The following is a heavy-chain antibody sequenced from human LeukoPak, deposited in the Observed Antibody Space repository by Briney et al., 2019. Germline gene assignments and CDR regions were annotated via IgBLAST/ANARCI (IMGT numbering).Heavy chain of an antibody. J-gene: IGHJ4*02. D-gene: IGHD3-10*01. Sequence: GRSLRLSSAASGFTFDDYAMHWVRQAPGKGLEWVSGISWNSGSIGYVDSVKGRFTISRDNAKNSLFLQMNSLRAEDTAVYYCARHGGATMVRGVATYDSWGQGTLVTVSS. CDR1: GFTFDDYA. V-gene: IGHV3-9*01. CDR2: ISWNSGSI. CDR3: ARHGGATMVRGVATYDS.